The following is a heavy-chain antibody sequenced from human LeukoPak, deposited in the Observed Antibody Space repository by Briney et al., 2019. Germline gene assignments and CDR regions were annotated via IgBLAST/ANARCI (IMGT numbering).Heavy chain of an antibody. CDR2: IYYSGST. CDR1: GGSISSYY. J-gene: IGHJ4*02. V-gene: IGHV4-59*08. Sequence: PSETLSLTCTVSGGSISSYYWSWIRQPPGKGLEWIGYIYYSGSTNYNPSLKSRVTISVDTSKNQFSLKLSSVTAADTAVYYCARRRVATIPDFDYWGQGTLVTVSS. CDR3: ARRRVATIPDFDY. D-gene: IGHD5-12*01.